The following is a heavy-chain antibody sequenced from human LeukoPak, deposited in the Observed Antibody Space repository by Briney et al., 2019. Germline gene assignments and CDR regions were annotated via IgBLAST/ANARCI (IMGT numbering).Heavy chain of an antibody. J-gene: IGHJ6*02. V-gene: IGHV1-18*01. CDR1: GYTFTSYG. Sequence: ASVKVSCKASGYTFTSYGISWVRRAPGQGLEWMGWISAYNGNTNYAQKLQGRVTMTTDTSTSTAYMELRSLRSDDTAVYYCARIRVSQLERRGPKTDYYYYGMDVWGQGTTVTVSS. CDR3: ARIRVSQLERRGPKTDYYYYGMDV. D-gene: IGHD1-1*01. CDR2: ISAYNGNT.